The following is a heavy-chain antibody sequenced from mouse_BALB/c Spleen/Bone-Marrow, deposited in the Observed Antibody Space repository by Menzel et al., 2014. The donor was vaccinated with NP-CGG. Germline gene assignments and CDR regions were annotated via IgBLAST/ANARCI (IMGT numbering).Heavy chain of an antibody. D-gene: IGHD2-14*01. CDR1: GYTFTSYW. J-gene: IGHJ3*01. V-gene: IGHV1S22*01. CDR2: IYPGSGST. CDR3: TVRRFAY. Sequence: KQSGSELVRPGASVKLSCKAPGYTFTSYWMHWVKQRHGQGLEWIGNIYPGSGSTNYDEKFKSKGTLTVDTSSSTAYMHLSSLTSEDSAVYYCTVRRFAYWGQGTLVTVSA.